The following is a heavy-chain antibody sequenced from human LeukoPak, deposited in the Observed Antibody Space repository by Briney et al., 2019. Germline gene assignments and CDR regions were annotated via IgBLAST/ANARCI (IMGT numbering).Heavy chain of an antibody. V-gene: IGHV3-30-3*02. CDR1: GFTFSSYA. CDR2: ISYDGSNK. D-gene: IGHD1-7*01. J-gene: IGHJ4*02. CDR3: AKNGGTTTPLYFDY. Sequence: GGSLRLSCAASGFTFSSYAMHWVRQAPGKGLEWVAVISYDGSNKYYADSVKGRFTISRDNARNSLYLQVNTLRAEDTAVYYCAKNGGTTTPLYFDYWGQGTLVTVSS.